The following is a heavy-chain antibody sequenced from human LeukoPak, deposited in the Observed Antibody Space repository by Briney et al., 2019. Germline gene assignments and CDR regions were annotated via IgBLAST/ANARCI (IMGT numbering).Heavy chain of an antibody. D-gene: IGHD4-23*01. CDR1: GFTFSSYG. CDR3: AKGPTAGWGYGGNRRDFDH. V-gene: IGHV3-30*18. J-gene: IGHJ4*02. Sequence: VGSLRLSCAASGFTFSSYGMHWVRQAPGKGLEWVAVISYDGSNKYYADSVKGRFTISRDNSKNTLYLQMNSLRAEDTAVYYCAKGPTAGWGYGGNRRDFDHWGQGTLVTVSS. CDR2: ISYDGSNK.